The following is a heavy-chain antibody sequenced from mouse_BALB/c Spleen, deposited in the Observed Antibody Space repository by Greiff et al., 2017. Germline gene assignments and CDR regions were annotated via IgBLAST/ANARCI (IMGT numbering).Heavy chain of an antibody. V-gene: IGHV3-8*02. D-gene: IGHD1-1*01. CDR1: GDSITSGY. CDR2: ISYSGST. J-gene: IGHJ3*01. Sequence: EVKLQESGPSLVKPSQTLSLTCSVTGDSITSGYWNWIRKFPGNKLEYMGYISYSGSTYYNPSLKSRISITRDTSKNQYYLQLNSVTTEDTATYYCATVDYYGSSYVEFAYWGQGTLVTVSA. CDR3: ATVDYYGSSYVEFAY.